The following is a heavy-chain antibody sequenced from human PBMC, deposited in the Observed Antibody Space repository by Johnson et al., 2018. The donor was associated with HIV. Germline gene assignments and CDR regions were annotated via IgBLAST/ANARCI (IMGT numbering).Heavy chain of an antibody. J-gene: IGHJ3*02. CDR1: GFIFDDYG. CDR2: INWNGGNT. Sequence: MQLVESGGGVLRPGASLRLSCEGFGFIFDDYGLNWVRQGPGKGLEWVSGINWNGGNTGYADSVKGRCTISRDNDKSSVYMQMNSLRAGDTAVYYCARAGRFGELLYWYAFYIWGQGTMVTVSS. CDR3: ARAGRFGELLYWYAFYI. D-gene: IGHD3-10*01. V-gene: IGHV3-20*04.